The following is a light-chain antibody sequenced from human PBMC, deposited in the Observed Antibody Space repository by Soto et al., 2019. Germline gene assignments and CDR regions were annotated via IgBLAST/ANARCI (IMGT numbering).Light chain of an antibody. J-gene: IGLJ3*02. V-gene: IGLV2-11*01. CDR1: SSDVGGYNF. Sequence: QSALTQPRSVSGSPGQSVTISCTGTSSDVGGYNFVSWYQQHPGIAPKLMIYDVRRWPSGVPDRFSGSKSANTASLTISGLQAEDEADYYCCSYAGSYTTWVFGGGTKLTVL. CDR3: CSYAGSYTTWV. CDR2: DVR.